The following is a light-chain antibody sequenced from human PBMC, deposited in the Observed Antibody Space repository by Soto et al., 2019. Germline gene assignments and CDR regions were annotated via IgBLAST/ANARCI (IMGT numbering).Light chain of an antibody. V-gene: IGKV1-39*01. Sequence: DIPMTQSPSSLSASVGDRVTITCRASQSISSYLNWYQQKPGKAPKLLIYAASSLQSGVPSRFSGSESGTDFPLTISSLQPEDFATYYCQQSYSTPVFTFGPGTKVDIK. CDR3: QQSYSTPVFT. J-gene: IGKJ3*01. CDR2: AAS. CDR1: QSISSY.